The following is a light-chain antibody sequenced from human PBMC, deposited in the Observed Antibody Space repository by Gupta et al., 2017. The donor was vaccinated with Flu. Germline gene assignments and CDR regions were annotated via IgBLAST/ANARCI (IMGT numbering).Light chain of an antibody. J-gene: IGLJ3*02. CDR3: QTWANGVGV. Sequence: QPVLTQSPSASASLGASVKLTCTLSGGHSSHAIAWHQQLPKKGPRFLMRINGDGSHNKGDGIPDRFSGSSSGPERYLTISSLQSGDEADYYCQTWANGVGVFGGGTKLSVL. V-gene: IGLV4-69*01. CDR1: GGHSSHA. CDR2: INGDGSH.